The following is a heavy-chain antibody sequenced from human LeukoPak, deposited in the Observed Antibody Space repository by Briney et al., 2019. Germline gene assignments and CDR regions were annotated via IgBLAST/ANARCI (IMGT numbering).Heavy chain of an antibody. V-gene: IGHV4-4*07. D-gene: IGHD3-22*01. CDR2: IYTRGST. Sequence: SETLSLTCTVSGGSISSYYWGWIRQPAGEGLEWVGRIYTRGSTNYTPSLKSRVTMSVDTPKNQFSLKLSSVTAADTAVYYCARISRYYSFDYWGQGTLVTVSS. J-gene: IGHJ4*02. CDR1: GGSISSYY. CDR3: ARISRYYSFDY.